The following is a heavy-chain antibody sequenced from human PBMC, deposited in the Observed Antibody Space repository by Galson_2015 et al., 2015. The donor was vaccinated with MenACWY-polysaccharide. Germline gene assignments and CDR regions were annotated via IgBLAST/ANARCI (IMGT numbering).Heavy chain of an antibody. CDR1: GFTFSTYA. D-gene: IGHD5-18*01. Sequence: SPRLSCAASGFTFSTYAMSWVRQAPGKGLEWVSGISASDDSTFYADSLKGRFTISRDNSKNTLFLLMNSLRAEDTAVYYCAKDRDTYAYYYYHVMDVWGPGTTVTVSS. CDR3: AKDRDTYAYYYYHVMDV. J-gene: IGHJ6*02. CDR2: ISASDDST. V-gene: IGHV3-23*01.